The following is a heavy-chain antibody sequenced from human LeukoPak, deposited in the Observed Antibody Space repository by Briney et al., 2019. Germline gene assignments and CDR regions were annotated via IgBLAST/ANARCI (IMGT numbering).Heavy chain of an antibody. V-gene: IGHV4-59*10. CDR3: ARGNSGYYYDY. CDR1: GGSFSSYY. J-gene: IGHJ4*02. Sequence: TSETLSLTCAVYGGSFSSYYWSWIRQPAGKGLEWIGRIYTSGSTNYNPSLKSRVTMSVDTSKNQFSLKLSSVTAADTAVYYCARGNSGYYYDYWGQGTLVTVSS. CDR2: IYTSGST. D-gene: IGHD3-22*01.